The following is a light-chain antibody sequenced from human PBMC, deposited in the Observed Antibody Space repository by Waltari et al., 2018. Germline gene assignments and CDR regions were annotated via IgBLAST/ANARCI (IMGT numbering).Light chain of an antibody. Sequence: SSELTQDPAVSVALGQTVRITCQGDSLRSYYASWYQQKPGQAPVLVIYGKNNRPSGIPDRFSGSSSGNTASLTITGAQAEDEADYYGNSRDSSGNRWVFGGGTKLTVL. CDR1: SLRSYY. CDR2: GKN. CDR3: NSRDSSGNRWV. J-gene: IGLJ3*02. V-gene: IGLV3-19*01.